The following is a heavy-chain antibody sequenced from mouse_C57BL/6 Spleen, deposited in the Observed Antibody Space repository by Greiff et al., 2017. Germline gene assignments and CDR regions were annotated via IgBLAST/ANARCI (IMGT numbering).Heavy chain of an antibody. V-gene: IGHV1-72*01. J-gene: IGHJ2*01. CDR1: GYTFTSYW. D-gene: IGHD3-2*02. CDR2: IDPNSGGT. CDR3: ARKTAQATGFDY. Sequence: VQLQQPGAELVKPGASVKLSCKASGYTFTSYWMHWVKQRPGRGLEWIGRIDPNSGGTKYNEKFKSKATLTVDKPSSTAYMQLSSLTSEDSVVYYCARKTAQATGFDYWGQGTTLTVSS.